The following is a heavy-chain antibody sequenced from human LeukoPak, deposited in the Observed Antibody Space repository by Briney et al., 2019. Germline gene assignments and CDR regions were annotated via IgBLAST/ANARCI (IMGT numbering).Heavy chain of an antibody. CDR2: VYYRGST. CDR3: ARDMTRAVPIPGTYYYAYAMDV. CDR1: GGSISSYF. J-gene: IGHJ6*02. Sequence: SETQSLTCTVSGGSISSYFWNWIRQSPGKGLEWVGYVYYRGSTNYNPSLKSRVTISVDTSKNQFSLELSSVTAADTAVYYCARDMTRAVPIPGTYYYAYAMDVWGQGTTVTVSS. D-gene: IGHD6-13*01. V-gene: IGHV4-59*01.